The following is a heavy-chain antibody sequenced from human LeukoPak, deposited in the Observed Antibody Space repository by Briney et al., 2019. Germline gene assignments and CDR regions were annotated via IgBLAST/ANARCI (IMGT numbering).Heavy chain of an antibody. CDR1: GFTFSDHY. CDR2: TRNKANSYTT. J-gene: IGHJ4*02. V-gene: IGHV3-72*01. Sequence: PGGSLRLSCAASGFTFSDHYMDWVRQAPGKGLEWVGRTRNKANSYTTEYAASVKGRFTISRDDSKNSLYLQMNSLKTEDTAVYYCAREGYDFWGGYYGIDYWGQGTLVTVSS. CDR3: AREGYDFWGGYYGIDY. D-gene: IGHD3-3*01.